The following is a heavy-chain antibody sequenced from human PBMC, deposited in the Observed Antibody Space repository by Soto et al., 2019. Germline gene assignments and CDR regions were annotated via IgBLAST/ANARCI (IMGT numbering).Heavy chain of an antibody. CDR3: ARERTTVVTQAYFEH. Sequence: PSETLSLTCIVSGESISSSSYYWGWIRQPPGKGLEWIGSIYYSGRTYYNPSFKSRVTISIDTSKNQFSLKLSSVTATDTAVYYCARERTTVVTQAYFEHWGQGALVTVSS. D-gene: IGHD2-21*02. J-gene: IGHJ4*02. CDR1: GESISSSSYY. V-gene: IGHV4-39*02. CDR2: IYYSGRT.